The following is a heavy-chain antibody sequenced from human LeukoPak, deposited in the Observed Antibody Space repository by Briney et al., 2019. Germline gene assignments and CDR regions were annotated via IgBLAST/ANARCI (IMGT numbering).Heavy chain of an antibody. D-gene: IGHD6-13*01. CDR3: AKPGGSSWRNWFDP. J-gene: IGHJ5*02. CDR1: GFTFSTYA. CDR2: ISGSGGST. Sequence: PGRSLRLSCAASGFTFSTYAMTWVRQPPGKGLEWVSTISGSGGSTSYADSVKGRFTISRDSSKNTLYLIMNSLRAEDTALYYCAKPGGSSWRNWFDPWGQGTLVTVSS. V-gene: IGHV3-23*01.